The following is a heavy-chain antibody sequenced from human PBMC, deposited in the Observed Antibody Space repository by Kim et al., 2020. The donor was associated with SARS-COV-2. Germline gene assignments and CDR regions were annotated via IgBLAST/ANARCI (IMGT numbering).Heavy chain of an antibody. D-gene: IGHD3-10*01. V-gene: IGHV3-11*01. CDR3: ARDQYMVRAYGMDV. J-gene: IGHJ6*02. Sequence: GGSLRLSCAASGFTFSDYYMSWIRQAPGKGLEWVSYISSSGSTIYYADSVKGRFTISRDNAKNSLYLQMNSLRAEDTAVYYCARDQYMVRAYGMDVWGQGTTVTVSS. CDR2: ISSSGSTI. CDR1: GFTFSDYY.